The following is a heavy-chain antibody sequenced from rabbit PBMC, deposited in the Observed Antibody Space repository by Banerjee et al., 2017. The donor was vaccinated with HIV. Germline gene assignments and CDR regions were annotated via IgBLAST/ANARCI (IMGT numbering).Heavy chain of an antibody. CDR1: GFSFSRSHY. Sequence: QSLEESEGDLVKPGASLTLTCTASGFSFSRSHYMCWVRQAPGKGLEWIACIYAGSGGITYYASWAKGRFTISKTSSTTVTLQMTSLTAADTATYFCARADYDYAYYGMDLWGPGTLVTVS. CDR3: ARADYDYAYYGMDL. CDR2: IYAGSGGIT. J-gene: IGHJ6*01. V-gene: IGHV1S40*01. D-gene: IGHD6-1*01.